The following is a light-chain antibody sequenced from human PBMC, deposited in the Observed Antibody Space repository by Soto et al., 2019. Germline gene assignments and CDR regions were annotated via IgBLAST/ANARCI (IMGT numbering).Light chain of an antibody. CDR1: SSDVGGYNY. CDR3: SSYTNNSPYV. Sequence: QSALTQPASVSGSPGQSITISCTGTSSDVGGYNYVSWYQQHPGKAPKLMIFEVSNRPSGISIRFSGSKSGNTASLTISGLTTEDEADYYCSSYTNNSPYVFGTGTKVTVL. V-gene: IGLV2-14*01. CDR2: EVS. J-gene: IGLJ1*01.